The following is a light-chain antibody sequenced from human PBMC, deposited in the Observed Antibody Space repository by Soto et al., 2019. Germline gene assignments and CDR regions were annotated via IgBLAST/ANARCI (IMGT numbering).Light chain of an antibody. CDR1: RSVNRN. V-gene: IGKV3-15*01. CDR2: GAA. CDR3: QQYNNWPRT. J-gene: IGKJ1*01. Sequence: EIGMTPPPATLSVSPGDRATLSCRASRSVNRNLAWYQQKPGQPPRLLIYGAATRATGIPARFSGSGSGTEFTLTITSLQSEDFGVYYCQQYNNWPRTFGQGTKVDI.